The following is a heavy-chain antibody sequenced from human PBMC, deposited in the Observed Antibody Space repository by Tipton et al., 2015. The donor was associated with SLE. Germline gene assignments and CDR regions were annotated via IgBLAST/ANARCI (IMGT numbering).Heavy chain of an antibody. CDR1: AGSISSGTYY. Sequence: TLSLTCTVSAGSISSGTYYWNWIRQPAGKGLEWIGRIYSSGSTNYNPSLKSRVTISVDTSKNQLFLKVTSVTAADTAVYYCARDTGGYYYGLDVWGQGTTVTVSS. CDR2: IYSSGST. CDR3: ARDTGGYYYGLDV. J-gene: IGHJ6*02. V-gene: IGHV4-61*02. D-gene: IGHD1-14*01.